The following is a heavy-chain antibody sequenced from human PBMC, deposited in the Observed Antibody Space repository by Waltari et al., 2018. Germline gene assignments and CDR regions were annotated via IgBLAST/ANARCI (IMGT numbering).Heavy chain of an antibody. CDR3: ARGARRTSQTTGWWYFDV. Sequence: EVQLVESGGGLVQPGGSLRLSCEASEFTFSLYWMHWVRQVPGKGLEWVSRSNSDGSSISYADSGKGRFTISKDNARNTVYLQMNSLRAEDTAIYYCARGARRTSQTTGWWYFDVWGRGTLLTVSS. J-gene: IGHJ2*01. D-gene: IGHD4-17*01. CDR2: SNSDGSSI. V-gene: IGHV3-74*01. CDR1: EFTFSLYW.